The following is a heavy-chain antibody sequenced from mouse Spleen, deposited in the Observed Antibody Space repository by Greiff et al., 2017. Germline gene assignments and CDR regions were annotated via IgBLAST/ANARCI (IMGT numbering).Heavy chain of an antibody. CDR1: GFTFSSYA. D-gene: IGHD4-1*01. CDR2: ISSGGSYT. V-gene: IGHV5-9-3*01. Sequence: DVQLQESGGGLVKPGGSLKLSCAASGFTFSSYAMSWVRQTPEKRLEWVATISSGGSYTYYPDSVKGRFTISRDNAKNTLYLQMSSLRSEDTAMYYCARHGTAYFDYWGQGTTLTVSS. CDR3: ARHGTAYFDY. J-gene: IGHJ2*01.